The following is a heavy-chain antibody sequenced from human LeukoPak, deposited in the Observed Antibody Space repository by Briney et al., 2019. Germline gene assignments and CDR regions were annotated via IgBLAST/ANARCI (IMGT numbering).Heavy chain of an antibody. Sequence: SSETLSLTCAVYGGSFSGYYWSWIRQPPGKGLEWIGYIYYSGSTNYNPSLKSRVTMSVDTSKNQFSLKLSSVTAADTAVYYCARDTLLLDYYDSRSSWFDPWGQGTLVTVSS. V-gene: IGHV4-59*12. J-gene: IGHJ5*02. CDR3: ARDTLLLDYYDSRSSWFDP. CDR2: IYYSGST. D-gene: IGHD3-22*01. CDR1: GGSFSGYY.